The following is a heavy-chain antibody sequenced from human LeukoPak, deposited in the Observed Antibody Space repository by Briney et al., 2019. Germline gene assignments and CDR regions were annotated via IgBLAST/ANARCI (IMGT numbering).Heavy chain of an antibody. V-gene: IGHV4-39*07. D-gene: IGHD2-15*01. CDR3: ARRLLGYCSGGNCYSGYFQY. CDR2: INHSGST. CDR1: GGSISRSGYY. Sequence: SETLSLTCTVSGGSISRSGYYWGWIRQPPGKGLEWIGEINHSGSTHSNPSLKSRVTISVDTSKNQFSLKLSSVTAADTAVYYCARRLLGYCSGGNCYSGYFQYWGQGTLVTVSS. J-gene: IGHJ1*01.